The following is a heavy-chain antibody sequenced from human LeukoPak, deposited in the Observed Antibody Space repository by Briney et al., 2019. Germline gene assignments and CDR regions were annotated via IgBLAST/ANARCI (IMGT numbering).Heavy chain of an antibody. CDR3: ARHRGLSYYYDSSGVSYFDY. D-gene: IGHD3-22*01. CDR2: IYYSGST. CDR1: GGSISSSSYY. V-gene: IGHV4-39*01. Sequence: SETLSLTCTVSGGSISSSSYYWGWIRQPPGKGLEWIGSIYYSGSTYYNPSLKSRVTISVDTSKNQFSLKLSSVTAADTAVYYCARHRGLSYYYDSSGVSYFDYRGQGTLVTVSS. J-gene: IGHJ4*02.